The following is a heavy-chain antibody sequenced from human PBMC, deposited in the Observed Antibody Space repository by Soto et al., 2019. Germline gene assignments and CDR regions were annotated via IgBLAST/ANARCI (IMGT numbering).Heavy chain of an antibody. CDR1: GFTFSSYA. Sequence: GGSLRLSCAASGFTFSSYAMHWVRQAPGKGLEWVAVISYDGSNKYYADSVKGRFTISRDNSKNTLYLQMNSLRAEDTAVYYCASENLTGYSSSWYLVGDYWGQGT. J-gene: IGHJ4*02. D-gene: IGHD6-13*01. CDR3: ASENLTGYSSSWYLVGDY. CDR2: ISYDGSNK. V-gene: IGHV3-30-3*01.